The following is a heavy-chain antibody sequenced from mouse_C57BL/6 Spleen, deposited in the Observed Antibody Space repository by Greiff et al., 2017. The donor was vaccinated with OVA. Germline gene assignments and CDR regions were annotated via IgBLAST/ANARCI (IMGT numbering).Heavy chain of an antibody. Sequence: VQLQQPGAELVKPGASVKMSCKASGYTFTSYWITWVQQRPGQGLEWIGDIYPGGGCTNYNEKFKGKATLTVDTSSSTAYMQLSNLTSEDTAVYDCARVTTVVDWDFDDWGTGTTVTVSS. V-gene: IGHV1-55*01. J-gene: IGHJ1*03. CDR3: ARVTTVVDWDFDD. CDR2: IYPGGGCT. D-gene: IGHD1-1*01. CDR1: GYTFTSYW.